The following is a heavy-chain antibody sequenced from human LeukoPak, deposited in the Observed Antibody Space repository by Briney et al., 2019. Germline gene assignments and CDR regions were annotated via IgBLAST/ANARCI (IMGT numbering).Heavy chain of an antibody. Sequence: SETLSLTCTVSGGSISSSSYYWGWIRQPPGKGLEWIGSIYYSGSTYYNPSLKSRVTISVDTSKNQFSLKLSSVTAADTAVYYCARHGSKSRSVLLWFGEPDDYWGQGTLVTVSS. CDR1: GGSISSSSYY. D-gene: IGHD3-10*01. CDR3: ARHGSKSRSVLLWFGEPDDY. V-gene: IGHV4-39*01. CDR2: IYYSGST. J-gene: IGHJ4*02.